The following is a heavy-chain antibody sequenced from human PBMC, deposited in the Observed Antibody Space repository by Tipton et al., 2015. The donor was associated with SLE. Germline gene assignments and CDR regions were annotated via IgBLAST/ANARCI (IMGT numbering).Heavy chain of an antibody. CDR2: ANRNEGT. CDR3: ARRGYKTWYFDL. J-gene: IGHJ2*01. CDR1: GASTNTKY. Sequence: LRLSCTVSGASTNTKYWTWIRQSPGKGLEWIGYANRNEGTKIKSSLERRVTISLDTSRSQFSLRLSSVTAADTAVYYCARRGYKTWYFDLWGRGALVTVSS. D-gene: IGHD5-24*01. V-gene: IGHV4-59*13.